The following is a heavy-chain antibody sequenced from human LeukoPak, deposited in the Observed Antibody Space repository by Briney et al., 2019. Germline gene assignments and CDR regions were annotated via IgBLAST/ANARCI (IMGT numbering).Heavy chain of an antibody. D-gene: IGHD3-10*01. J-gene: IGHJ4*02. V-gene: IGHV3-23*01. Sequence: GGSLRLSCAASGFTFSSYAMSWVHQAPGKGLEWVSAISGSGGSTYYADSVKGRFTISRDNSKNTLYLQMNSLRAEDTAVYYCARGLGSGTFPLFDYWGQGTLVTVSS. CDR3: ARGLGSGTFPLFDY. CDR1: GFTFSSYA. CDR2: ISGSGGST.